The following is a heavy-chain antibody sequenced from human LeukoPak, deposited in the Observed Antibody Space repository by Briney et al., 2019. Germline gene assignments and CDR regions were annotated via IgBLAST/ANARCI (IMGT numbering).Heavy chain of an antibody. Sequence: ASVKVSCKASGYTFISYGISWVRQAPGQGLEWLGWISAYNGNTNYAQKVQGRVTMTIDTSTRIVYMDLRSLRSDDTAMYYCARDRDGVAANFDYWGQGTLVTVSS. CDR1: GYTFISYG. CDR3: ARDRDGVAANFDY. CDR2: ISAYNGNT. V-gene: IGHV1-18*01. J-gene: IGHJ4*02. D-gene: IGHD5-24*01.